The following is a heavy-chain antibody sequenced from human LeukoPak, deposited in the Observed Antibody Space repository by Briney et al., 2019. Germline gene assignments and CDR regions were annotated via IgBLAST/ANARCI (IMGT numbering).Heavy chain of an antibody. CDR3: VRMYYDSLTAYYSYFDL. V-gene: IGHV3-30-3*01. Sequence: PGRSLRLSCAASGFTFSTYAMHWVRQAPGKGLEWVAFISSAGTTTYYADSVKGRFTISRDYSKTSLYLQMNSLRGDDTAVYYCVRMYYDSLTAYYSYFDLWGQGSLVTVTS. CDR1: GFTFSTYA. D-gene: IGHD3-9*01. J-gene: IGHJ4*02. CDR2: ISSAGTTT.